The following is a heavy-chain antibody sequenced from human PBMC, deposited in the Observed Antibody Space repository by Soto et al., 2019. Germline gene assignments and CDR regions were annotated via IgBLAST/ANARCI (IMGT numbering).Heavy chain of an antibody. D-gene: IGHD2-2*02. CDR1: GYTFTSYG. CDR2: IIPILGIA. V-gene: IGHV1-69*04. CDR3: AAPIPSDY. J-gene: IGHJ4*02. Sequence: SVKVSCKASGYTFTSYGISWVRQAPGQGLEWMGRIIPILGIANYAQKFQGRVTITADKSTSTAYMELSSLRSEDTAVYYCAAPIPSDYWGQGTLVTVSS.